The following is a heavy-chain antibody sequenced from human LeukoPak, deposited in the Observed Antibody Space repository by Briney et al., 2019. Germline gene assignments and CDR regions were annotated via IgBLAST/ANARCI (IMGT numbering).Heavy chain of an antibody. CDR1: GYTFTAYY. CDR3: AREDSSGYYSFDY. J-gene: IGHJ4*02. CDR2: INPNSGGT. V-gene: IGHV1-2*02. D-gene: IGHD3-22*01. Sequence: ASVKVSCKASGYTFTAYYMHWVRQAPGQGLEWMGWINPNSGGTNYAQKFQGRVTMTMDTTITTAYMELSRMRSEDTAVYYCAREDSSGYYSFDYWGQGTLVTVSS.